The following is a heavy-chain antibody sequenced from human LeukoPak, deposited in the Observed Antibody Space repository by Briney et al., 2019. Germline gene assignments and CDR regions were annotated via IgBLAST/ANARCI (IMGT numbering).Heavy chain of an antibody. J-gene: IGHJ4*02. Sequence: SQSLSLTCTVSGGSISSGSSYWSWLRQPAGKGLEWIGRIYTSRSTNNNLTLKSRVTISVDRSKNQSSLKLSSVTAAGTAVYYCAKSASVGATLCDYWGQGTLVTVSS. CDR2: IYTSRST. D-gene: IGHD1-26*01. CDR1: GGSISSGSSY. V-gene: IGHV4-61*02. CDR3: AKSASVGATLCDY.